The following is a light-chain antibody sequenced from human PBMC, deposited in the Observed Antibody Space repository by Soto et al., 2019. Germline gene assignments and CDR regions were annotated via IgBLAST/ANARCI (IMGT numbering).Light chain of an antibody. CDR3: QDYDDWPTWT. J-gene: IGKJ1*01. V-gene: IGKV3-15*01. Sequence: EIVLTQSPATLSLSPGERATLSCRASQSVSSNLAWYQQKPGQAPRLLMYGASTRATGIPARFSGSGSGTELTLVISSLQSEDIAVYYCQDYDDWPTWTFGQGTKVDIK. CDR1: QSVSSN. CDR2: GAS.